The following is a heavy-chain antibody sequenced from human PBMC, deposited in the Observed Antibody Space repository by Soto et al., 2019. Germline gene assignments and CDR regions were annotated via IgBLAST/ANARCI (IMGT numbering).Heavy chain of an antibody. Sequence: SETLSLTCTVSGGSISSYYWSWIRQPPGKGLEWIGYIYYSGSTNYNPSLKSRVTISVDTSKNQFSLKLSSVTAADTAVYYCGRSHPKRSCCPNLTNYYYYYMDVWGKGTTVTVSS. CDR3: GRSHPKRSCCPNLTNYYYYYMDV. CDR1: GGSISSYY. J-gene: IGHJ6*03. CDR2: IYYSGST. V-gene: IGHV4-59*01. D-gene: IGHD2-15*01.